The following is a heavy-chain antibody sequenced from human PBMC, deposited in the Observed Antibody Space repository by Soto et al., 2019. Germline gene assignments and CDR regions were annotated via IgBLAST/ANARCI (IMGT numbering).Heavy chain of an antibody. J-gene: IGHJ4*02. CDR3: AASSNLDY. CDR2: ISSSSSYI. V-gene: IGHV3-21*01. Sequence: EVQLVESGGGLVKPGGSLRLSCAASGFTFSSYSMNWVRQAPGKGLEWVSSISSSSSYIYYADSVKGRFTISRDNAKTSLYLQMNSLGAEETAVYYCAASSNLDYWGQGTLVTVSS. CDR1: GFTFSSYS.